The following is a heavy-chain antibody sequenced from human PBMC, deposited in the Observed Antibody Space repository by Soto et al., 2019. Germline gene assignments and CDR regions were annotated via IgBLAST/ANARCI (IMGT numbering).Heavy chain of an antibody. CDR3: TTDAEWGI. V-gene: IGHV3-15*07. D-gene: IGHD2-8*01. CDR2: IKSKNDGGAT. Sequence: GGSLRLSCAVSGLTFSNAWMNWVRQAPGKGLEWVGRIKSKNDGGATEYNTPVKDRFTISRDDSRDTLYLQMNSLKIEDSGVYYCTTDAEWGIWGQGTMVTVSS. J-gene: IGHJ3*02. CDR1: GLTFSNAW.